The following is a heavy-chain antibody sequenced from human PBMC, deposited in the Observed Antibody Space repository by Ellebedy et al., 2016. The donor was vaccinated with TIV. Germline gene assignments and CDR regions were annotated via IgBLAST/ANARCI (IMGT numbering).Heavy chain of an antibody. J-gene: IGHJ4*02. Sequence: SETLSLTXTVSGGSISSGGYYWSWIRQHPGKGLEWIGYIYYSGSTYYNPSLKSRVTISVDTSKNQFSLKLSSVTAADTAVYYCAKDRAHGGDCYFDYWGQGTLVTVSS. D-gene: IGHD2-21*02. V-gene: IGHV4-31*03. CDR3: AKDRAHGGDCYFDY. CDR1: GGSISSGGYY. CDR2: IYYSGST.